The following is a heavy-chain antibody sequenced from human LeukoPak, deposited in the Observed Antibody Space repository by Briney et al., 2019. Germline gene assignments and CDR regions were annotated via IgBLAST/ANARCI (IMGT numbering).Heavy chain of an antibody. D-gene: IGHD6-19*01. CDR1: GGSFSGYY. V-gene: IGHV4-34*01. Sequence: SETLSLTCAVYGGSFSGYYWSWIRQPPGKGLEWIGEINHSGSTNYNPSLKSRVTISVDTSKNQFSLKLSSVTAADTAVYYCASRITVAGNYFDYWGQGTLVTVSS. CDR2: INHSGST. CDR3: ASRITVAGNYFDY. J-gene: IGHJ4*02.